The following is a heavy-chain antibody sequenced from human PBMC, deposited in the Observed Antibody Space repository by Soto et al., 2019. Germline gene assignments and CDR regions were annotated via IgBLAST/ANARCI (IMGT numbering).Heavy chain of an antibody. V-gene: IGHV1-69*06. Sequence: GASVKVSCKASGGTFSSYAISWVRQAPGQGLEWMGGIIPIIGTTNYAQKFQGRVTMTGDTSTSTAHMELSRLRSDDTAVYYCARGGYDSSGADDAFDIWGQGTMVTVSS. CDR2: IIPIIGTT. D-gene: IGHD3-22*01. CDR3: ARGGYDSSGADDAFDI. CDR1: GGTFSSYA. J-gene: IGHJ3*02.